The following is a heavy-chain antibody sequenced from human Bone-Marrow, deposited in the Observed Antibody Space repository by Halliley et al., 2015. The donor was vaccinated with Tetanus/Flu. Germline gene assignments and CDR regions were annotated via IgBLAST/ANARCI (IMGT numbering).Heavy chain of an antibody. V-gene: IGHV3-9*01. CDR2: INWSSTKI. D-gene: IGHD3-16*01. J-gene: IGHJ4*02. CDR1: GFTFEDYA. Sequence: SLRLSCAASGFTFEDYAMHWFRQVPGKGLEWVSGINWSSTKIGYADAVKGRLTISRDNAKKSLYVQMNNLRPEDTALYYCARDIGPGFRYMGLGEYWGQGILVTVSS. CDR3: ARDIGPGFRYMGLGEY.